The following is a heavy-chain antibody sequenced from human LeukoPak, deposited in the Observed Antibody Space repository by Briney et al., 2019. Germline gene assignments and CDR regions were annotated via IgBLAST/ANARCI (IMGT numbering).Heavy chain of an antibody. CDR2: ISYDGSDK. CDR1: GFTFSNYA. J-gene: IGHJ4*02. D-gene: IGHD5-12*01. V-gene: IGHV3-30*04. CDR3: ARVPAAEVASPEGFDY. Sequence: GGSLRLSCAASGFTFSNYAMHWVRQAPGKGLEWVAVISYDGSDKYYGDSVKGRFTIFRDNSNNTLYLQMNSLRAEDTAVYYCARVPAAEVASPEGFDYWGQGTLVTVSS.